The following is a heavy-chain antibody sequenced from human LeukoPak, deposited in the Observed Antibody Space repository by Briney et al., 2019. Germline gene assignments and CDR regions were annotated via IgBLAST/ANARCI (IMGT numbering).Heavy chain of an antibody. CDR2: VNPSSGVT. Sequence: ASVKVSCKASGYTFTDYYIHWVRQAPGQGLEWMGWVNPSSGVTKFAQMFQGRVTMTRDTSISTAYMDLSRLRFDDTAVYYCTRGSAFVETSDPRFEYWGQGTLGAVSS. CDR3: TRGSAFVETSDPRFEY. CDR1: GYTFTDYY. J-gene: IGHJ4*02. D-gene: IGHD1-1*01. V-gene: IGHV1-2*02.